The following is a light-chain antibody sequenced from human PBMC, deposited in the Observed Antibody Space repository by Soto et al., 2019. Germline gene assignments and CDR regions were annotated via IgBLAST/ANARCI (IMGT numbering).Light chain of an antibody. Sequence: QSALTQPASVSGSPGQSITISCTGASSDLAIYNYVSWYQQQPGKAPKLMIYQVTNRPSGVSNRFSGSRSGNTASLTISGLPAEDEADYSCSSYTDSSNYVFGSGRKVTV. J-gene: IGLJ1*01. V-gene: IGLV2-14*01. CDR1: SSDLAIYNY. CDR2: QVT. CDR3: SSYTDSSNYV.